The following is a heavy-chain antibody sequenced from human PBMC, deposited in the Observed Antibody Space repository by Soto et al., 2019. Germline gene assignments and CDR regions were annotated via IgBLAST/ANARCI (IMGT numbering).Heavy chain of an antibody. CDR1: GGSISSSSY. CDR3: RRSSRYSTDG. CDR2: IYSIGST. D-gene: IGHD6-13*01. Sequence: QLQLQESGPGLVKPSETLSLTCTVSGGSISSSSYWGWIRQPPGKGLEWIGSIYSIGSTYYNPSLKSRVTISVDTSKNQFSLRLSSVTAADTAVYYCRRSSRYSTDGWGQGTTVTVSS. V-gene: IGHV4-39*01. J-gene: IGHJ6*02.